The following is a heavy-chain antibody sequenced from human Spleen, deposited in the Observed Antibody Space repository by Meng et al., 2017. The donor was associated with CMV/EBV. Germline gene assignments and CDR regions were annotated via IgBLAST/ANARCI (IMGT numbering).Heavy chain of an antibody. J-gene: IGHJ4*02. CDR2: IYHSGST. CDR1: GYSISSGYY. D-gene: IGHD4-17*01. V-gene: IGHV4-38-2*02. Sequence: SETLSLTCTVSGYSISSGYYWGWIRQPPGKGLEWIGSIYHSGSTYYNPSLKSRVTISVDTSKNQFSLKLSSVTAADTAVYYCAREETVTNSGDYWGQGTLVTVSS. CDR3: AREETVTNSGDY.